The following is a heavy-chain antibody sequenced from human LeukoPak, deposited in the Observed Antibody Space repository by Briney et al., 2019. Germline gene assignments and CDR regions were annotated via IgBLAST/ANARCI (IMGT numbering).Heavy chain of an antibody. J-gene: IGHJ4*02. Sequence: SETLSLSCTVSGGSISSSSYYWGWIRQPPGKGLEWIGSIYYSGSTYYNPSLKSRVTISVDTSKNQFSLKLSSVTAADTAVYYCAVDCTNGVCYTDYWGQGTLVTVSS. D-gene: IGHD2-8*01. CDR2: IYYSGST. V-gene: IGHV4-39*01. CDR3: AVDCTNGVCYTDY. CDR1: GGSISSSSYY.